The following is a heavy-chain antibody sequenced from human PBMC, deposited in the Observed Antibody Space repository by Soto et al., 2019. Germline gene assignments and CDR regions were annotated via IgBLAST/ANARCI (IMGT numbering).Heavy chain of an antibody. D-gene: IGHD1-7*01. Sequence: GRSLKISCQGSGYSFTTYWIAWVRQMPGKGLEWMGIIYPGDSDTRYSPSFQGQVTMSADKSISTAYLQWSSLKASDTAIYYCAIHNGTTTGMDVWGQGTMVTVSS. CDR3: AIHNGTTTGMDV. CDR1: GYSFTTYW. J-gene: IGHJ6*02. CDR2: IYPGDSDT. V-gene: IGHV5-51*01.